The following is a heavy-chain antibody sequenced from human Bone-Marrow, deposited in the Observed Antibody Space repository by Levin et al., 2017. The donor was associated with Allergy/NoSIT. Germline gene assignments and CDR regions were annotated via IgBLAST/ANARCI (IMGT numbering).Heavy chain of an antibody. V-gene: IGHV3-74*03. CDR1: EFTFRTYW. Sequence: GESLKISCAASEFTFRTYWMHWVRQAPGKGLEWVARINNEGSSSTYADAVKGRFTIFRDNAKNTLYVQMNSLRAEDTAFYYCTRGGSGYAYYYAMDVWGQGTTVIVSS. CDR3: TRGGSGYAYYYAMDV. J-gene: IGHJ6*02. D-gene: IGHD5-12*01. CDR2: INNEGSSS.